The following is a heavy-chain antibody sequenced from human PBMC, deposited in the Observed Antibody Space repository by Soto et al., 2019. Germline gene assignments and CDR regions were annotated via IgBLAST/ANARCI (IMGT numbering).Heavy chain of an antibody. V-gene: IGHV3-30-3*01. CDR3: ARDKAAAVDY. D-gene: IGHD6-13*01. CDR2: ISYDGSNK. J-gene: IGHJ4*02. CDR1: GFTFSSYA. Sequence: VQLLESGGGLVQPGGSLRLSCAASGFTFSSYAMHWVRQAPGKGLEWVAVISYDGSNKYYADSVKGRFTISRDNSKNTLYLQMNSLRAEDTAVYYCARDKAAAVDYWGQGTLVTVSS.